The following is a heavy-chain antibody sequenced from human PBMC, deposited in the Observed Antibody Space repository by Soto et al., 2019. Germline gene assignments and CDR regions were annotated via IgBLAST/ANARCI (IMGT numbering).Heavy chain of an antibody. Sequence: QVQLVQSGAEVKKPGASVKVSCKASGYTFTSYDINWVRQATGQGLEWMGWMNPNSGNTGDAQKFQGRVTMTRNTSISTAYMELSSLRSEATAVYYCARRGYSSSWYYYYYYGMDVWGQGTTVTVSS. CDR3: ARRGYSSSWYYYYYYGMDV. J-gene: IGHJ6*02. V-gene: IGHV1-8*01. CDR2: MNPNSGNT. D-gene: IGHD6-13*01. CDR1: GYTFTSYD.